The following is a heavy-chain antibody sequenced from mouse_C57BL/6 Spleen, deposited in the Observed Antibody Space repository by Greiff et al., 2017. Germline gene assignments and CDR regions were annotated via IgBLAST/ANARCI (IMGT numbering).Heavy chain of an antibody. J-gene: IGHJ4*01. CDR2: IDPSDSET. Sequence: QVQLKQPGAELVRPGSSVKLSCKASGYTFTSYWMHWVKQRPIQGLEWIGNIDPSDSETHYNQKFKDKATLTVDKSSSTAYMQLSSLTSEDSAVYYCARNHYYYGSSSLYYYAMDYWGQGTSGTVSS. CDR1: GYTFTSYW. V-gene: IGHV1-52*01. CDR3: ARNHYYYGSSSLYYYAMDY. D-gene: IGHD1-1*01.